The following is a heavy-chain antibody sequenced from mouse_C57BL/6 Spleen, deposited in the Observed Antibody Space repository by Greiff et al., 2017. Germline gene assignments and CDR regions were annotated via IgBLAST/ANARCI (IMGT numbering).Heavy chain of an antibody. CDR1: GYTFTSYW. CDR2: IDPSDSET. D-gene: IGHD3-3*01. V-gene: IGHV1-52*01. CDR3: ARMEGTGVGD. Sequence: QVQLQQPGAELVRPGSSVKLSCTASGYTFTSYWMHWVKQRPIQGLEWIGNIDPSDSETHYNQKFKDKATLTVDKSSSTAYMQLSILTSEDSAVYYCARMEGTGVGDWGQGTTLTVAT. J-gene: IGHJ2*01.